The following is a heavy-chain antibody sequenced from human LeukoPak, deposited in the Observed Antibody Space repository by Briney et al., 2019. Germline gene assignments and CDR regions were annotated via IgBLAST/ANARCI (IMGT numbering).Heavy chain of an antibody. Sequence: ASVKVSCKASGYIFPSYGISWVRQAPGQGLEWMGWISVYNGNTNYAQKLQGRVTMTRNTSISTAYMELSSLRSEDTAVYYCARGPTTLTMIYSRWGQGTLVTVSS. J-gene: IGHJ4*02. CDR2: ISVYNGNT. CDR3: ARGPTTLTMIYSR. D-gene: IGHD3-22*01. CDR1: GYIFPSYG. V-gene: IGHV1-18*01.